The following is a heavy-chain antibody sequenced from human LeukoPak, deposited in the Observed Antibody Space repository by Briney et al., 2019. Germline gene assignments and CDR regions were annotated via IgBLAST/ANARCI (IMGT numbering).Heavy chain of an antibody. Sequence: PGGSLRLSCAASGFTFSSYWMSWVRQAPGKGLEWVANIKKDGSEKYYMDSVRGRFIISRNNAKNSLCLQMNSLRAEDTAVYYCASRGYYYGSGSYYNSYYFDLWGQGTLVTVSS. J-gene: IGHJ4*02. D-gene: IGHD3-10*01. CDR2: IKKDGSEK. CDR3: ASRGYYYGSGSYYNSYYFDL. V-gene: IGHV3-7*03. CDR1: GFTFSSYW.